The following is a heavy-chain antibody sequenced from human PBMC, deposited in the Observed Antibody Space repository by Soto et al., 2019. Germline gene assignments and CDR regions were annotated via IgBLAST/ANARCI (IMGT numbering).Heavy chain of an antibody. D-gene: IGHD1-26*01. CDR3: ARDSGSYYEVDWFDP. Sequence: GGSLRLSCAASGFTFSSYAMHWVRQAPGKGLEWVAVISYDGSNKYYADSVKGRFTISRDNSKNTLYLQMNSLRAEDTAVYYCARDSGSYYEVDWFDPWGQGTLVTVSS. CDR1: GFTFSSYA. J-gene: IGHJ5*02. V-gene: IGHV3-30-3*01. CDR2: ISYDGSNK.